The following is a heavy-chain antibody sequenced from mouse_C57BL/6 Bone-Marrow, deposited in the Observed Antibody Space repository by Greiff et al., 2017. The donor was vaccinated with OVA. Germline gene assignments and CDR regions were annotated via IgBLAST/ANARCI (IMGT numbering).Heavy chain of an antibody. Sequence: VQLQQSGPVLVKPGASVKMSCKASGYTFTDYYMNWVTQSHGKSLEWIGVINPYNGGTSYNQKFKGKATLTVDKSSSTAYMELNSLTSEDSAVYYWARGGYFDYWGQGTTLTVSS. V-gene: IGHV1-19*01. CDR2: INPYNGGT. J-gene: IGHJ2*01. CDR1: GYTFTDYY. CDR3: ARGGYFDY.